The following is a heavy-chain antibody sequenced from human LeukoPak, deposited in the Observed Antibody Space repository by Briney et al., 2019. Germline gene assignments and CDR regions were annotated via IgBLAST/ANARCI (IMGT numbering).Heavy chain of an antibody. CDR2: IYTSGST. V-gene: IGHV4-4*07. CDR1: GGSISSYY. D-gene: IGHD6-6*01. Sequence: PSETLSLTCTVSGGSISSYYWSWIRQPAGKGLEWIGRIYTSGSTNYNPYLKSRVTMSVDTSKNQFSLKLSSVTAADTAVYYCARSIAARLDYYYYMDVWGKGTTVTVSS. CDR3: ARSIAARLDYYYYMDV. J-gene: IGHJ6*03.